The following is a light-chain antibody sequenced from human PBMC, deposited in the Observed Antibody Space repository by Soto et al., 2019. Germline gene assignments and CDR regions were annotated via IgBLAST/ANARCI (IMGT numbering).Light chain of an antibody. CDR1: QSVRTT. Sequence: EIVLTQSPATLSLSPGEAPTLSCRASQSVRTTVGWYHQKPGQAPRLLIYGASNRATGIPASFSSGGSSAAFTPPTSSLQSADYVAYYCQQHSNRHPWTFGQGTKVDNK. J-gene: IGKJ1*01. V-gene: IGKV3D-15*01. CDR3: QQHSNRHPWT. CDR2: GAS.